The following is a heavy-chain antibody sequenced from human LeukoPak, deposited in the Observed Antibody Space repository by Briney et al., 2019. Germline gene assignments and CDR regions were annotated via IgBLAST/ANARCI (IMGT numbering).Heavy chain of an antibody. J-gene: IGHJ4*02. CDR1: GGSISGHY. CDR2: IYYSGST. Sequence: PSETLSLTCTVSGGSISGHYWNWIRQPPGKGLEWIGYIYYSGSTSYNPSLKRRVTISVDTSKNQFSLKLTSVTAADTAVYYCARLAPYPGVWASDYWGQGTLVTVSS. CDR3: ARLAPYPGVWASDY. V-gene: IGHV4-59*08. D-gene: IGHD1-26*01.